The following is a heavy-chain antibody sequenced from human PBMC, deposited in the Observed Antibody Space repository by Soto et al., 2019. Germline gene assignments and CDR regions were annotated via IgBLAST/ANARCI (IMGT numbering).Heavy chain of an antibody. CDR1: GFTLSSYA. J-gene: IGHJ3*02. CDR3: AKDAAAGRIAGDAFDI. Sequence: PGGSLRLSCAASGFTLSSYAMSWVRQAPGKGLEWVSTIRGSGGGTYYEDSVRGRFTISRDNSKNTLYLQMNSLRDEDTAKYYCAKDAAAGRIAGDAFDIWRQGSMVTVSS. CDR2: IRGSGGGT. D-gene: IGHD6-13*01. V-gene: IGHV3-23*01.